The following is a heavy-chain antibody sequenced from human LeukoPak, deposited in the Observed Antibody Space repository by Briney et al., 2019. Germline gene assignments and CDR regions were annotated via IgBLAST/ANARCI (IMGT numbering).Heavy chain of an antibody. J-gene: IGHJ4*02. Sequence: SQTLSLTCNVSGGSISSGGYYWSWVRQLPGKGLEWIGYISHSGDTYYSPSLQSRLTISVDTSKNQFSLKLTAVTAADTAVYYCARIVVYATFDCWGPGTLVTVSS. CDR3: ARIVVYATFDC. D-gene: IGHD2-8*02. V-gene: IGHV4-31*03. CDR1: GGSISSGGYY. CDR2: ISHSGDT.